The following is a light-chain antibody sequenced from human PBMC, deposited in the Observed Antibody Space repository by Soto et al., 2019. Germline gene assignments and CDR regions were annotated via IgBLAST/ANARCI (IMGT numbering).Light chain of an antibody. CDR1: QSVSSY. CDR3: QQRGNWPRIT. V-gene: IGKV3-11*01. Sequence: EIVLTQSPATPSLSPGEKATLSWRAIQSVSSYLAWYQQKPGQAPRLLIYDASNRATGIPARFSGSGSGPDFTITISSLEPEDFAVYSCQQRGNWPRITFGQGTRLEI. CDR2: DAS. J-gene: IGKJ5*01.